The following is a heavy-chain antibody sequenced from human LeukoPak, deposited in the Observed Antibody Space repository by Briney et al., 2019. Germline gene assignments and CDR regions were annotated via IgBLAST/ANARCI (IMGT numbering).Heavy chain of an antibody. Sequence: GGSLRLSCQASGFTFYMYAMSWVRQAPGKGPEWVASMCGTAGCTFYPDSVKGRFTISRDNSKNVLYLRMNSLTAEDTAIYYCAKDRPNFHENSGHYYRRDGDSWGQGTLVTVSS. V-gene: IGHV3-23*01. CDR2: MCGTAGCT. CDR1: GFTFYMYA. D-gene: IGHD3-22*01. CDR3: AKDRPNFHENSGHYYRRDGDS. J-gene: IGHJ5*01.